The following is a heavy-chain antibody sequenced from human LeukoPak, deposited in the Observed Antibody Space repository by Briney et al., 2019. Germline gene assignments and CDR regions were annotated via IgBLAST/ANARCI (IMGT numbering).Heavy chain of an antibody. V-gene: IGHV3-7*01. CDR3: ARRYCSSTSCHLDY. CDR2: IKQDGNEK. CDR1: GFTFSSDW. Sequence: GGSLRLSCVAPGFTFSSDWMSWVRQAPGKGLEWVANIKQDGNEKYYVDSVKGRFTISRDNAKNSLYLQMNSLGAEDTGVYYCARRYCSSTSCHLDYWGQGTLVTVSS. D-gene: IGHD2-2*01. J-gene: IGHJ4*02.